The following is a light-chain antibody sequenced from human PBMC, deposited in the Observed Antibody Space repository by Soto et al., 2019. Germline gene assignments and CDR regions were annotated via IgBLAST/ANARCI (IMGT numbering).Light chain of an antibody. V-gene: IGLV1-40*01. CDR1: NSNIGAGYD. CDR3: QSYDSSLSATV. Sequence: QSVLTQPPSVAGAPGQRVTISCTGSNSNIGAGYDVHWYQQIPGTAPKLLIYGNINRPSGVPDRFSGSKSGTSASLAITRLQAEDEADYYCQSYDSSLSATVFGGGTQLTVL. CDR2: GNI. J-gene: IGLJ7*01.